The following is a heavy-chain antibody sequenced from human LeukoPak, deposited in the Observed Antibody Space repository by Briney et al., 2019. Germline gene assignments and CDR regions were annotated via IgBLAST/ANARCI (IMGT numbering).Heavy chain of an antibody. CDR2: ISSSSSYI. CDR1: GFTFSAFA. J-gene: IGHJ4*02. D-gene: IGHD6-6*01. Sequence: KPGGSLRLSCAASGFTFSAFAMTWVRQAPGKGLEWVSSISSSSSYIYYADSVKGRFTISRDNAKNSLYLQMNSLRAEDTAVYYCARVAGYSSSSGLFYWGQGTLVTVSS. V-gene: IGHV3-21*01. CDR3: ARVAGYSSSSGLFY.